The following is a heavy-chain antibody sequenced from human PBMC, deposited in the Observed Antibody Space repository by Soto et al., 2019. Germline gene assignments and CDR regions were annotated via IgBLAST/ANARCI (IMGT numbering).Heavy chain of an antibody. D-gene: IGHD2-15*01. CDR2: IYHSGNT. V-gene: IGHV4-59*01. J-gene: IGHJ4*02. Sequence: QVHLQESGPGLVKPSETLSLTCTVSGGSINTYDWSWIRQPPGKRLEWIGYIYHSGNTDYNPSLKSRVTISTDTSKNQFSLKLSSVTAADTAVYYCARRYCRGGSCYSALDYWGQGTLVTVSS. CDR1: GGSINTYD. CDR3: ARRYCRGGSCYSALDY.